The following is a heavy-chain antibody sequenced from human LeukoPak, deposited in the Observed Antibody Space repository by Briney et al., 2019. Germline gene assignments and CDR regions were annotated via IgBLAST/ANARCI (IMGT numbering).Heavy chain of an antibody. D-gene: IGHD3-10*01. CDR3: ARGNMVRGSYYMDV. CDR1: GGSFSGYY. J-gene: IGHJ6*03. CDR2: INHSGST. V-gene: IGHV4-34*01. Sequence: SETLSLTCAVYGGSFSGYYWSWIRQPPGKGLEWIGEINHSGSTNYNPSLKSRVTISVDTSKNQFSLKLSSVTAADTAVYYCARGNMVRGSYYMDVWGKGTTVTVSS.